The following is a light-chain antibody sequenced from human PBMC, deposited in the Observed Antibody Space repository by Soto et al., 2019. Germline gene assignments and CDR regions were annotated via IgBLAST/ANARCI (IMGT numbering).Light chain of an antibody. CDR3: SSYAGSSVV. CDR2: EVT. V-gene: IGLV2-8*01. J-gene: IGLJ1*01. Sequence: QSALTQPPSASGSPGQSVTISCPGTSRDVGAYEYVSWYQHHPGRAPKLILYEVTKRPSGVPGRFAGSKSGNTASLTVSGLQAEDEADYYCSSYAGSSVVFGTGTKVTVL. CDR1: SRDVGAYEY.